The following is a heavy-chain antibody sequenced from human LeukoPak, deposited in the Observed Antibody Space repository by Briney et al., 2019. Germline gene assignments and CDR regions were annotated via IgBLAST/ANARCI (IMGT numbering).Heavy chain of an antibody. V-gene: IGHV1-18*01. CDR3: ARDGVPYTIVVVTAINDY. D-gene: IGHD2-21*02. J-gene: IGHJ4*02. CDR2: ISAYNGNT. Sequence: ASVKVSCKASGYTFTSYGISWVRQAPGQGLEWMGWISAYNGNTNYALKLQGRVTMTTDTSTSTAYMELRSLRSDDTAVYYCARDGVPYTIVVVTAINDYWGQGTLVTVSS. CDR1: GYTFTSYG.